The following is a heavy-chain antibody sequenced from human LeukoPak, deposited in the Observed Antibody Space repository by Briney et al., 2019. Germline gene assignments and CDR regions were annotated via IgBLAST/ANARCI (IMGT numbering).Heavy chain of an antibody. CDR3: ARVSGTTLDYFDY. CDR1: GYTLTNHG. CDR2: ISVFNGKT. D-gene: IGHD1-1*01. V-gene: IGHV1-18*01. Sequence: ASVKVSCKASGYTLTNHGISWVRQAPGQGLEWMGWISVFNGKTNYAQKVQDRVTMTTDTSTTTAHMELRSLRSDDTAVYYCARVSGTTLDYFDYWGQGTLVTVSS. J-gene: IGHJ4*02.